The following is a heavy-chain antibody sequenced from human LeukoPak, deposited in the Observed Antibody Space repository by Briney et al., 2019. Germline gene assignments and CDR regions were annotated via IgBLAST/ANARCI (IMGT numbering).Heavy chain of an antibody. J-gene: IGHJ4*02. Sequence: PSETLSLTCTVSGAPLNNYYWNWVRQPPGKELEWIGNVDYSGSTRYNPSLKSRATMSLDSSKNQFSLRLTSVTAADTAVYYCATSVEEWELLMFDYWGQGTLVTASS. CDR3: ATSVEEWELLMFDY. D-gene: IGHD1-26*01. CDR2: VDYSGST. CDR1: GAPLNNYY. V-gene: IGHV4-59*08.